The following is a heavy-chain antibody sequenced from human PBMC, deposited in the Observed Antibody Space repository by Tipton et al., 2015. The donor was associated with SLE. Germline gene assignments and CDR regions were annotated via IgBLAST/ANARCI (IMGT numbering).Heavy chain of an antibody. D-gene: IGHD3-10*01. CDR1: GGSISSGSYY. CDR3: AREGAEKVRTSYYYYVDV. Sequence: TLSLTCTVSGGSISSGSYYWSWIRQSAGEGLEWIGRIYTRGSTNYNLSLKSRVAISLDTSKNQISLMLSSVTAADTAVYYCAREGAEKVRTSYYYYVDVWGKGTTVTISS. J-gene: IGHJ6*03. CDR2: IYTRGST. V-gene: IGHV4-61*02.